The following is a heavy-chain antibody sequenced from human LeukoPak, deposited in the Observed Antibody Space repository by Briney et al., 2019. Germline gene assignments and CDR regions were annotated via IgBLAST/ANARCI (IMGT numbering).Heavy chain of an antibody. D-gene: IGHD5/OR15-5a*01. V-gene: IGHV3-23*01. CDR1: GFTFSSYA. CDR2: FSGSGSST. CDR3: AKGCVRQFDPFDY. Sequence: GSLRLSCAASGFTFSSYAMSWVRQAPGKGLEWVSFSGSGSSTYYSDSVKGRFTISRDNSKNTLYLQMNSLRVEDTAVYYCAKGCVRQFDPFDYWGQGTLVTVSS. J-gene: IGHJ4*02.